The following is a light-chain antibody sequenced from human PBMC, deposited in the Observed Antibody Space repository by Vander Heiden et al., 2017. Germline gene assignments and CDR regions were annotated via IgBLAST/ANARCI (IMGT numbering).Light chain of an antibody. CDR2: LGS. V-gene: IGKV2-28*01. J-gene: IGKJ5*01. Sequence: DIVMTQSPLSLPVSPGDPASISCTSSQSLLHSNGYNYLDWYVQKPGQSPQLLIYLGSNRASGVPDRFGGSGSGTDFTLTISRVEAEDVGVYYCMKALQARITFGQGTRLEIK. CDR3: MKALQARIT. CDR1: QSLLHSNGYNY.